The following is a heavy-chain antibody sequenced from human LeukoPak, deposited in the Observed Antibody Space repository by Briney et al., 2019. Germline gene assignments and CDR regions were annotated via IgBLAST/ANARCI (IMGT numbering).Heavy chain of an antibody. Sequence: ASVKVSCMASGYTFTSYGISWLRQAPGEGLEWMGWFITYKGNTNYAQKCQGRVTITADESTRTAYMELSSLRSEDTAVYYCALMFSYYDSSGYSGFDYWGQGTLVTVSS. D-gene: IGHD3-22*01. J-gene: IGHJ4*02. CDR2: FITYKGNT. CDR1: GYTFTSYG. CDR3: ALMFSYYDSSGYSGFDY. V-gene: IGHV1-18*01.